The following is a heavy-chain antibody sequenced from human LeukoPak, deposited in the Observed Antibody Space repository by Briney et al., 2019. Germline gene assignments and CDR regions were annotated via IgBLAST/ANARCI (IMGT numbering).Heavy chain of an antibody. D-gene: IGHD6-19*01. CDR2: IYYSGNT. J-gene: IGHJ4*02. CDR3: ARLNRSGWYDGDY. Sequence: SETLSLTCTVSGDSISTSNSYWGWIRQPPGKGLEWIGSIYYSGNTYYNASLKSRVTISVDTSKNQFSLKLSSVTAADTAVYYCARLNRSGWYDGDYWGQGTLVTVSS. V-gene: IGHV4-39*01. CDR1: GDSISTSNSY.